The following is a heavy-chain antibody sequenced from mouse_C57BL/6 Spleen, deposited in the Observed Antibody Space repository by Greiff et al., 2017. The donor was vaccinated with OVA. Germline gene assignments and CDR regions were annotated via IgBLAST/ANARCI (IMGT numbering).Heavy chain of an antibody. V-gene: IGHV1-69*01. CDR3: ASASKDYAMDY. D-gene: IGHD2-10*02. Sequence: QVQLQQPGAELVMPGASVKLSCKASGYTFTSYWMHWVEQRPGQGLEWIGEIDPSDSYTNYNQKFTGKSTLTVDKSSSAAYMQRSSLTSEASAVYYSASASKDYAMDYWGEGTSVTVSS. J-gene: IGHJ4*01. CDR2: IDPSDSYT. CDR1: GYTFTSYW.